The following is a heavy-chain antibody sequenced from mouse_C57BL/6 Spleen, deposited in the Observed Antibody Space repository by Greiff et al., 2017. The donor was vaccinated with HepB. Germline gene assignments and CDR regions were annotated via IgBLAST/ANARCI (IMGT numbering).Heavy chain of an antibody. CDR3: AREAYYSNRGDY. CDR2: IYPGDGAT. J-gene: IGHJ2*01. CDR1: GYAFSSSW. D-gene: IGHD2-5*01. Sequence: QVQLQQSGPELVKPGASVKISCKASGYAFSSSWMNWVKQRPGKGLEWIGRIYPGDGATNYNGKFKGKATLTADKSSSTAYMQLSSLTSEDSAVYFCAREAYYSNRGDYWGQGTTLTVSS. V-gene: IGHV1-82*01.